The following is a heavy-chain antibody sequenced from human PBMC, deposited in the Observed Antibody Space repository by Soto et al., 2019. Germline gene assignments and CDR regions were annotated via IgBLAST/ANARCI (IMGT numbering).Heavy chain of an antibody. J-gene: IGHJ4*03. CDR3: ARFRAPRRQLISMSFHL. CDR2: IYPGDSDI. V-gene: IGHV5-51*01. D-gene: IGHD6-13*01. CDR1: GYDFTNYW. Sequence: GESLKISCKASGYDFTNYWIAWVRQTPGRGLEWMGMIYPGDSDIRYNPSFRGRVTIPADKSITSAFVQWGSLKASDSAIYYCARFRAPRRQLISMSFHLWGRGTLVTCSS.